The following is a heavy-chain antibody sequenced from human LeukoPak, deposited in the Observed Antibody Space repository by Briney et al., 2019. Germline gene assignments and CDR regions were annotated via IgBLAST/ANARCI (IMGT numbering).Heavy chain of an antibody. CDR1: GGSISSSSYY. CDR2: IYYSGST. Sequence: SETLSLTCTVSGGSISSSSYYWGWIRQPPGKGLEWIGSIYYSGSTNYNPSLKSRVTISVDTSKNQFSLKLSPVTAADTAVYYCARSLYYYYYMDVWGKGTTVTISS. J-gene: IGHJ6*03. CDR3: ARSLYYYYYMDV. V-gene: IGHV4-39*07.